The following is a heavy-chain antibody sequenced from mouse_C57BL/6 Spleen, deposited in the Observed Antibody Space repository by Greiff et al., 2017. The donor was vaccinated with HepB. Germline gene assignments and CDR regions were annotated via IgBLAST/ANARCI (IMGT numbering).Heavy chain of an antibody. D-gene: IGHD2-4*01. CDR2: IDPEDGDT. CDR3: TTYDYDVGFAY. CDR1: GFNIKDYY. Sequence: VQLQQSGAELVRPGASVKLSCTASGFNIKDYYMHWVKQRPEQGLEWIGRIDPEDGDTEYAPKFRGKATMTADTSSNTAYLQLSSLTSEDTAVYYCTTYDYDVGFAYWGQGTLVTVSA. V-gene: IGHV14-1*01. J-gene: IGHJ3*01.